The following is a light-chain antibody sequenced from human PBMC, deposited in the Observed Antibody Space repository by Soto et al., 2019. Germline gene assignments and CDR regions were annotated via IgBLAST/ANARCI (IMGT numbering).Light chain of an antibody. CDR2: GAS. J-gene: IGKJ2*01. Sequence: IVMTQSPRTLSLSPGERATLSCRASQPINNNYVAWYQQKPGQAPSLLIYGASDRATGVPDRFSGSGSGTDFTLTISSLQTEDFATYYCQQAKSFPYTFGQGTKVEIK. CDR3: QQAKSFPYT. CDR1: QPINNNY. V-gene: IGKV3-20*01.